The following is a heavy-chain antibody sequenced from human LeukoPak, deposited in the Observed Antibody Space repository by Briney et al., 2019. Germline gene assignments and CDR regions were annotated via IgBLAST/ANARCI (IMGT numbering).Heavy chain of an antibody. CDR3: VRLGTSVDTAMPAFDY. J-gene: IGHJ4*02. V-gene: IGHV4-59*08. CDR1: GGSISSYY. D-gene: IGHD5-18*01. Sequence: PSETLSLTCTVSGGSISSYYWSWIRQPPGKGLEWIGYIYFSGSTNYNSSLKSRVTISVDTSKNQFSLKLSSVTVADTAVYYCVRLGTSVDTAMPAFDYWGQGTLVTVSS. CDR2: IYFSGST.